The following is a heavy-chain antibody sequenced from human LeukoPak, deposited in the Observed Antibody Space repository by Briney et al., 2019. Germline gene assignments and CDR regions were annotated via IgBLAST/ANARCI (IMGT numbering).Heavy chain of an antibody. CDR1: GGSFSGYY. V-gene: IGHV4-34*01. D-gene: IGHD3-3*01. CDR3: ARGGSRIYDFWSGYGYLDY. J-gene: IGHJ4*02. Sequence: SETLSLTCAVYGGSFSGYYWSWIRQPPGKGLEWIGEINHSGSTNYNPSLKSRVTISVDTSKNQFSLKLSSVTAADTAVYYCARGGSRIYDFWSGYGYLDYWGQGTLVTVSS. CDR2: INHSGST.